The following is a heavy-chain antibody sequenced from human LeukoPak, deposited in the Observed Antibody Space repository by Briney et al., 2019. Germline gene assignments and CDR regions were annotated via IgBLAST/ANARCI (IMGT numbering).Heavy chain of an antibody. J-gene: IGHJ4*02. CDR1: GGTFSIYA. D-gene: IGHD6-13*01. CDR2: INPNSGGT. V-gene: IGHV1-2*02. CDR3: ARAHAPRYSSSWYYFDY. Sequence: ASVRVSCKASGGTFSIYAISWVRQAPGQGLEWMGWINPNSGGTNYAQKFQGRVTMTRDTSISTAYMELSRLRSDDTAVYYCARAHAPRYSSSWYYFDYWGQGTLVTVSS.